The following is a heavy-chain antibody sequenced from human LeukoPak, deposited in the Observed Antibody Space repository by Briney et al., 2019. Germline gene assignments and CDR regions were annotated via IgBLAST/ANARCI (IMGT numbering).Heavy chain of an antibody. J-gene: IGHJ3*02. D-gene: IGHD4-17*01. CDR2: IHHDGST. CDR3: ARLYGDYETPAFDI. V-gene: IGHV4-4*02. Sequence: SGTLSLTCAVSGGSIGSGYWWSWVRQSPRKGLEWIGEIHHDGSTNYNPSLKSRLTILVDKSRNQFSLMLRSVTAADTAVYYCARLYGDYETPAFDIWGQGTMVTVSS. CDR1: GGSIGSGYW.